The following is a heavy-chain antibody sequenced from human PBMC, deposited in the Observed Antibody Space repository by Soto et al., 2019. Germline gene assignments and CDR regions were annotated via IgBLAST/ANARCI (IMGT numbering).Heavy chain of an antibody. V-gene: IGHV3-23*01. CDR2: ITGGGTDT. J-gene: IGHJ4*02. CDR1: GFTFSTYT. Sequence: EVQLLDSGGHLVQPGGSLTLSCAASGFTFSTYTMNWVRQTPGKRLEWVSSITGGGTDTYYADSVKGRFTIYRDNSKKALYLQMSSLRAEDTAVDYCEKVSRGHCTGVTCYSFDYWGQGSLVIDCS. CDR3: EKVSRGHCTGVTCYSFDY. D-gene: IGHD2-8*02.